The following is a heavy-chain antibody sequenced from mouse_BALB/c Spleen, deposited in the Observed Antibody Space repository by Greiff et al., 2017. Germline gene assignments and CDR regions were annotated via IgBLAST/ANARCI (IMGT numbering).Heavy chain of an antibody. Sequence: VQLQQSGAELVKPGASVKLSCTASGFTIKDNYMHWVTQRPEQGLEWIGRIDPANGNTKYDPKFQGKATITADTSSNTAYLQLSSLTSEDTAVYYCASPYYDSSEYYFDYWGQGTTVTVSA. J-gene: IGHJ2*01. CDR2: IDPANGNT. CDR3: ASPYYDSSEYYFDY. D-gene: IGHD1-1*01. CDR1: GFTIKDNY. V-gene: IGHV14-3*02.